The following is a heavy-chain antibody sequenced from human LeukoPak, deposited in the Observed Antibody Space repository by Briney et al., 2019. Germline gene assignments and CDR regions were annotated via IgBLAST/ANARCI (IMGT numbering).Heavy chain of an antibody. Sequence: PGGSLRLSCAASGFTFSSYSMNWVRQAPGKGLEWVSSISSSSSYIYYADSVKGRFTISRDNAKNSLYLQMNSLRAEDTVVCYCARASVDYFDYWGQGTLVTVSS. CDR3: ARASVDYFDY. CDR1: GFTFSSYS. CDR2: ISSSSSYI. V-gene: IGHV3-21*01. J-gene: IGHJ4*02.